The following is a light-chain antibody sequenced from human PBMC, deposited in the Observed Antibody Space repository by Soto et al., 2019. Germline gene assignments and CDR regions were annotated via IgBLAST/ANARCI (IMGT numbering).Light chain of an antibody. Sequence: QSVLTQPPSASGIPGQKVTISCSGSSSNIGSNAVNWYQQVPGTAPKLLIYSDDQRPSGVPDRFSGSKSGTSASLAISGLQSEDEADYICAAWNDNLNGPSYVSGTGTKVTVL. CDR1: SSNIGSNA. V-gene: IGLV1-44*01. J-gene: IGLJ1*01. CDR3: AAWNDNLNGPSYV. CDR2: SDD.